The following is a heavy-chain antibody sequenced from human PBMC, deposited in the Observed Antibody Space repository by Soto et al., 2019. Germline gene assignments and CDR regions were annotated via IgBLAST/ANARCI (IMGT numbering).Heavy chain of an antibody. V-gene: IGHV1-18*04. J-gene: IGHJ5*02. CDR2: ISAYNGDT. CDR1: GYTFTSNA. CDR3: ARVWGSYHAPSGGAGFDP. D-gene: IGHD3-16*02. Sequence: ASVKVSCKASGYTFTSNAITWVRQAPGQGLEWMGLISAYNGDTIYAQKFQDRLTMTTDASTSTAYMELRSLRSDDTAVYFCARVWGSYHAPSGGAGFDPWGQGTLVTVSS.